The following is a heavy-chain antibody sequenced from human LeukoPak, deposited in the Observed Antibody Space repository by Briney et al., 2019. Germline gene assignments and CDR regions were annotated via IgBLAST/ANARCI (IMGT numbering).Heavy chain of an antibody. CDR1: GGTFSSYA. V-gene: IGHV1-69*05. J-gene: IGHJ3*02. Sequence: ASVKVSCKASGGTFSSYAISWVRQAPGQGLEWMGGIIPIFGTANYAQKFQGRVTITTDESTSTAYMELSSLRSEDTAVYYCARDGRGHYDFWSGYYFEGARGAFDIWGQGTMVTVSS. D-gene: IGHD3-3*01. CDR2: IIPIFGTA. CDR3: ARDGRGHYDFWSGYYFEGARGAFDI.